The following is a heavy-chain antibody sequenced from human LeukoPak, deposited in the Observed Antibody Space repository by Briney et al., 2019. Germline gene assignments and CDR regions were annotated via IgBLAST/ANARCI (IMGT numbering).Heavy chain of an antibody. CDR3: ARHPSGTAMALYFDH. D-gene: IGHD5-18*01. V-gene: IGHV4-39*01. CDR1: GASISSGRNY. CDR2: IYSSGNT. J-gene: IGHJ4*02. Sequence: SETLSLTCSVSGASISSGRNYWGWIRQSPGKGLEWIASIYSSGNTQYNPSLQSRVSVSVDTSKNQVSVRLSSLTAADTGVYYCARHPSGTAMALYFDHWGQGTVVTVSS.